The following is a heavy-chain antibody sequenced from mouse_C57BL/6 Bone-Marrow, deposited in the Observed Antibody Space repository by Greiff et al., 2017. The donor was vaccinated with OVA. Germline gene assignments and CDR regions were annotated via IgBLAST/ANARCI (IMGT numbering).Heavy chain of an antibody. CDR3: ARSRPYYFDY. CDR2: IDPSDSYT. CDR1: GYTFTSYW. J-gene: IGHJ2*01. D-gene: IGHD3-2*02. V-gene: IGHV1-50*01. Sequence: QVQLQQPGAELVKPGASVKLSCKASGYTFTSYWMQWVKQRPGQGLEWIGEIDPSDSYTNYNQKFKGKATLTVDTSSSTAYMQLSSLTSEDSAVYYCARSRPYYFDYWGQGTTLTVSS.